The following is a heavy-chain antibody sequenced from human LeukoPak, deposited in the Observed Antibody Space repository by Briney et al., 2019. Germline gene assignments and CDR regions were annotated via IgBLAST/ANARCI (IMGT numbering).Heavy chain of an antibody. D-gene: IGHD2-2*01. CDR3: ARSRKLGYCSSTSCHYYFDY. Sequence: GRSLRLSCAASGFTFSSYGMHWVRQAPGKGLEWVAVIWYDGSNKYYADSVKGRFTISRDNSKNTLYLQMNSPRAEDTAVYYCARSRKLGYCSSTSCHYYFDYWGQGTLVTVSS. V-gene: IGHV3-33*01. CDR2: IWYDGSNK. CDR1: GFTFSSYG. J-gene: IGHJ4*02.